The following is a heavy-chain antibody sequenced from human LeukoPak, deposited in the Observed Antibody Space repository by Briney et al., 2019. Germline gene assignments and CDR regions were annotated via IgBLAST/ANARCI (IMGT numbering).Heavy chain of an antibody. CDR3: VRDDGTGLDAFDV. CDR2: TYYRSKWYN. J-gene: IGHJ3*01. D-gene: IGHD6-13*01. Sequence: SQTLSLTCAVSGDSVSSNSAAWNWIRQPPSRGLEWLGRTYYRSKWYNDYVVSVKSRITINPGTSKNQFSLQLNSVTPEDTAVYYCVRDDGTGLDAFDVWSPGTMVTVSS. CDR1: GDSVSSNSAA. V-gene: IGHV6-1*01.